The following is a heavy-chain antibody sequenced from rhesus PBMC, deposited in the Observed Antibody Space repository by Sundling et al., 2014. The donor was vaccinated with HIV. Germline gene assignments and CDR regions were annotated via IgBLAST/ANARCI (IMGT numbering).Heavy chain of an antibody. V-gene: IGHV3S42*01. CDR2: INSGGGST. J-gene: IGHJ3*01. D-gene: IGHD3-3*01. CDR1: GFTFSSYG. CDR3: AKDPILDWDAFDF. Sequence: EVQLVETGGGLVQPGGSLKVSCAASGFTFSSYGMSWVRQAPGKGLEWVSSINSGGGSTYYADSVKGRFTIFRDNSQNTLSLEMNSLRAEDTAVYYCAKDPILDWDAFDFWGQGLRVTVSS.